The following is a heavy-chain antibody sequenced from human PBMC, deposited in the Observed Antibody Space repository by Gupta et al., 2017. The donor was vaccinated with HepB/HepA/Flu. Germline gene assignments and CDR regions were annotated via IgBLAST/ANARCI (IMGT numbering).Heavy chain of an antibody. V-gene: IGHV3-48*02. CDR2: IGIPSSTT. D-gene: IGHD3-16*01. J-gene: IGHJ4*02. Sequence: EIQLVESGGGLVQPGGSLRLSCEASGFTFRSYTMNWVRQAPGKALEWLSFIGIPSSTTDYADSVKGRFTISRDNAKNSLYLQMNSLRDEDTTVYYCVRDHLWGFDYWGQRAPVTVSS. CDR1: GFTFRSYT. CDR3: VRDHLWGFDY.